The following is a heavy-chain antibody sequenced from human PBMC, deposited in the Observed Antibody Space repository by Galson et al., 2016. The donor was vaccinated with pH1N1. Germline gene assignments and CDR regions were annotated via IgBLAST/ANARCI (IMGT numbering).Heavy chain of an antibody. J-gene: IGHJ6*03. Sequence: SVKVFCKASGYTFPELSINWVRQAPGKGLEWMGGFDPEAGETTYAQGFQGRITMTEDTSTDTAYMELRDLRSADTAVYFCATGYRCTNTNCYGYYYYYMGVWGKGTTVTVSS. CDR1: GYTFPELS. CDR2: FDPEAGET. V-gene: IGHV1-24*01. D-gene: IGHD2-2*01. CDR3: ATGYRCTNTNCYGYYYYYMGV.